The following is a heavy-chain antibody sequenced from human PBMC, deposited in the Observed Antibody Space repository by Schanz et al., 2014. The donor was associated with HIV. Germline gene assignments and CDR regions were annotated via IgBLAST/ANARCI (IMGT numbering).Heavy chain of an antibody. CDR2: MRGSDDST. D-gene: IGHD3-3*01. J-gene: IGHJ6*02. CDR1: GFTFSTYA. CDR3: AKTGWSQGNYYYYYGMDV. V-gene: IGHV3-23*01. Sequence: EVKLSESGGGLVQPGGSLRLSCVASGFTFSTYAMSWVRQAPGKGLEWVSGMRGSDDSTFYADSVKGRFTISRDNSKNTLYFQMNSLRAEDTAIYYCAKTGWSQGNYYYYYGMDVWGQGTTVTVSS.